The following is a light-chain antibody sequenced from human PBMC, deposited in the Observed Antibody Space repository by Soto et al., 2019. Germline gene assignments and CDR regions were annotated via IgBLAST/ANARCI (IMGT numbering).Light chain of an antibody. Sequence: EIVLTQSPGTLSLSPGERATLSCRASQSVTSTHLAWYQQKPGQPPRLLIYAASSRATGIPDRFSGSGSGTGFTLTISRLEPEDFAVYYCQQYGSSPWTFGQGTKVEIK. J-gene: IGKJ1*01. CDR1: QSVTSTH. CDR3: QQYGSSPWT. V-gene: IGKV3-20*01. CDR2: AAS.